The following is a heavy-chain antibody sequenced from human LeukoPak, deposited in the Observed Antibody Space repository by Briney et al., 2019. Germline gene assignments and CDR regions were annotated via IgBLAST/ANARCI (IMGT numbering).Heavy chain of an antibody. J-gene: IGHJ4*02. V-gene: IGHV4-59*08. CDR3: ARAVGYFDY. Sequence: SETLSLTCTVSGGSISSYYWSWIRQPPGKGLEWIGYIYYSGSTNYNPSLKSRVTISVDTSKNQFSLKLSSVTVADTAVYYCARAVGYFDYWGQGTLVTVSS. D-gene: IGHD4-23*01. CDR1: GGSISSYY. CDR2: IYYSGST.